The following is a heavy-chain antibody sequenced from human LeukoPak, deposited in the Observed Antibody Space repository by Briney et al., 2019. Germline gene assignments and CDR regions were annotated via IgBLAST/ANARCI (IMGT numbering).Heavy chain of an antibody. Sequence: ASVKVSCKASGYTFTSYGISWVRQATGQGLEWMGWMNPSSGNTGYAQKFQGRVTMTRSTSVSTAYMELSRLRSDDTAVYYCARRYYYDSSGYFLLDYYYYMDVWGKGTTVTISS. J-gene: IGHJ6*03. V-gene: IGHV1-8*02. CDR2: MNPSSGNT. D-gene: IGHD3-22*01. CDR1: GYTFTSYG. CDR3: ARRYYYDSSGYFLLDYYYYMDV.